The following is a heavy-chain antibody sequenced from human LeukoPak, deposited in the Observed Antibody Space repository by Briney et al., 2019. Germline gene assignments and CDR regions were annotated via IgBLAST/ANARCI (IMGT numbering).Heavy chain of an antibody. CDR1: GGSISSSSYY. Sequence: PSETLSLTCTVSGGSISSSSYYWGWIRQPPGKGLEWIGSIYYSGSTYYNPSLKSRVTISIDTSKNQFSLKLSSVTAADTAVYYCARRYSGFRDSRRIFDYWGQGTLVTVSS. J-gene: IGHJ4*02. CDR2: IYYSGST. D-gene: IGHD1-26*01. CDR3: ARRYSGFRDSRRIFDY. V-gene: IGHV4-39*01.